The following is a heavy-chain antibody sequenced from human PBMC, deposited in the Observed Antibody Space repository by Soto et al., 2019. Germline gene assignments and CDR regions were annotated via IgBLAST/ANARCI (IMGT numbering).Heavy chain of an antibody. D-gene: IGHD1-26*01. V-gene: IGHV5-51*01. Sequence: PGESLKISCKGSGYSFTSYWIGWVRQMPGKGLEWMGIIYPGDSDTRYSPSFQGQVTISADKSISTAYLQWSSLKASDTAMYYCTRLRECLDRWVFLAPCGQGSLVIFSS. CDR3: TRLRECLDRWVFLAP. CDR2: IYPGDSDT. CDR1: GYSFTSYW. J-gene: IGHJ5*02.